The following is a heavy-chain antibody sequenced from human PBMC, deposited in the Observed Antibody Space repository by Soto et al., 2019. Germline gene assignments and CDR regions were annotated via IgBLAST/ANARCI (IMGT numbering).Heavy chain of an antibody. V-gene: IGHV3-21*01. J-gene: IGHJ5*02. CDR3: CPGSWSDP. CDR1: GFTFSSYG. CDR2: ISSSSSYI. Sequence: GSLRLSCAASGFTFSSYGMHWVRQAPGKGLEWVSSISSSSSYIYYADSVKGRFTISRDNAKNSLYLQMNSLRAEDTAVYYCCPGSWSDPWGQGTLVTVSS. D-gene: IGHD3-10*01.